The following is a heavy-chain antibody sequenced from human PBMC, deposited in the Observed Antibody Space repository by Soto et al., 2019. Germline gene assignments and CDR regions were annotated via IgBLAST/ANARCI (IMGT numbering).Heavy chain of an antibody. J-gene: IGHJ1*01. Sequence: GESLKISCEASGYMFPIYHISWVRQMPGKGLEWVGKIDPSDSRTMYRPSSRARITISVDKSINTAYLEWGRLKASDTAIYYCSKFKYSTSVRYLQHWGQGTPVTVSS. D-gene: IGHD6-6*01. CDR1: GYMFPIYH. CDR2: IDPSDSRT. V-gene: IGHV5-10-1*01. CDR3: SKFKYSTSVRYLQH.